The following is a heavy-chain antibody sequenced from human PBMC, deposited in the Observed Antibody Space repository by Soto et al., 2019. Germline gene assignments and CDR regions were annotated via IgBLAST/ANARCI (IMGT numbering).Heavy chain of an antibody. Sequence: QVHLVQSGGELKKPGASVKVYCKASGYSFSDFGITWVRQAPGQGLEWMGWISGKHWNTNYAQKVQGSVTWPAVTATRTAYMEMRALTPDDTGIYYCARSDYYEDTGTFENWGQGTPVTVSS. CDR1: GYSFSDFG. J-gene: IGHJ4*02. CDR2: ISGKHWNT. V-gene: IGHV1-18*04. D-gene: IGHD4-17*01. CDR3: ARSDYYEDTGTFEN.